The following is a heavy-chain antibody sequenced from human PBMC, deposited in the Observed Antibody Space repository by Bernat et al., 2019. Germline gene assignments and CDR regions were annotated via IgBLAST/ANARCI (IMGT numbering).Heavy chain of an antibody. D-gene: IGHD2-15*01. CDR3: ANGDIVVVAARFDY. J-gene: IGHJ4*02. Sequence: QVQLVESGGGVVQPGRSLRLSCAASGFTFSSYAMHWVRQAPGKGLEWVAVISYDGSNKYYADSVKGRFTISRDNSKNTLYLQMNSLRAEDTAVYYCANGDIVVVAARFDYWGQGTLVTVSS. V-gene: IGHV3-30*01. CDR2: ISYDGSNK. CDR1: GFTFSSYA.